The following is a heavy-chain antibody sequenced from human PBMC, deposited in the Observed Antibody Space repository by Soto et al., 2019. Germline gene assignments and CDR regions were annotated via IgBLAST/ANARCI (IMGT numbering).Heavy chain of an antibody. D-gene: IGHD5-18*01. V-gene: IGHV4-59*01. J-gene: IGHJ4*02. CDR3: ARAIGYSYGYSNYFDY. CDR2: IYYSGST. CDR1: GGSISSYY. Sequence: ASETLSLTCTVSGGSISSYYWSWIRQPPGKGLEWIGYIYYSGSTNYNPSLKSRVTISVDTSKNQFSLKLSSVTAADTAVYYCARAIGYSYGYSNYFDYWGQGTLVTVSS.